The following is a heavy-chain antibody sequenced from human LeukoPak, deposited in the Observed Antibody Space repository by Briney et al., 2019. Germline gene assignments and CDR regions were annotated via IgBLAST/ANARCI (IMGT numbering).Heavy chain of an antibody. CDR2: INPHSGGT. CDR3: ARQGAASGRLIDY. Sequence: ASVTVSCKATGYIFTDYSVYWVRQAPGQWLEWMGRINPHSGGTDYTQKFQGRVTMTRDTSITTAYMELSRLTSDDTAVYYCARQGAASGRLIDYWGQGTLVTVSS. CDR1: GYIFTDYS. J-gene: IGHJ4*02. V-gene: IGHV1-2*06. D-gene: IGHD5-12*01.